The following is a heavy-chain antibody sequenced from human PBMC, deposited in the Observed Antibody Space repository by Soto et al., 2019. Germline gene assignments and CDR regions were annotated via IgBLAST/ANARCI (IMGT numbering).Heavy chain of an antibody. CDR1: GFTFSSYG. CDR3: ANSMAKDYYYYYGMDV. D-gene: IGHD3-10*01. J-gene: IGHJ6*02. CDR2: ISYDGSNK. Sequence: LRLSCAASGFTFSSYGMHWVRQAPFKGLEWVAVISYDGSNKYYADSVKGRFTISRDNSKNTLYLQMNSLRAEDTAVYYCANSMAKDYYYYYGMDVWGQGTTVTVSS. V-gene: IGHV3-30*18.